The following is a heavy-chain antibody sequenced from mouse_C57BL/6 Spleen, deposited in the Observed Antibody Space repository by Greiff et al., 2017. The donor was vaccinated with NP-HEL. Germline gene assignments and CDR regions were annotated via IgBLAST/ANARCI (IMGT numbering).Heavy chain of an antibody. CDR3: TPNYYDRSYGWYFDV. V-gene: IGHV14-1*01. J-gene: IGHJ1*03. Sequence: VQLQQSGAELVRPGASVKLSCTASGFNIKDYYMHWVKQRPEQGLEWIGRIDPEDGDTEYAPKLPGKATMTADTSSNTAYLQLSSLTSEDTAVYYCTPNYYDRSYGWYFDVWGTGTTVTVAS. D-gene: IGHD1-1*01. CDR1: GFNIKDYY. CDR2: IDPEDGDT.